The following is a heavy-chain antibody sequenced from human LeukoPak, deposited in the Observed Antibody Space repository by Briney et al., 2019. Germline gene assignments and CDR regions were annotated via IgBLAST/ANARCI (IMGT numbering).Heavy chain of an antibody. CDR1: GGSISSSNW. D-gene: IGHD2-2*01. V-gene: IGHV4-4*02. CDR3: ARDSLGYCSSTSCNDAFDI. J-gene: IGHJ3*02. CDR2: IYHSGST. Sequence: SGTLSLTCAVSGGSISSSNWWSWVRQPPGKGLEWIGEIYHSGSTNYNPSLKSRVTISVDTSKNQFSLKLSSVTAADTAVYYCARDSLGYCSSTSCNDAFDIWGQGTMVTVSS.